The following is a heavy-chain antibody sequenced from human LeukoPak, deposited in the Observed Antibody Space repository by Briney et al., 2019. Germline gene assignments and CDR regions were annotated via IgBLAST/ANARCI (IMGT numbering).Heavy chain of an antibody. CDR2: MNPNSGNT. J-gene: IGHJ5*02. D-gene: IGHD6-19*01. CDR1: GYTFTSYD. V-gene: IGHV1-8*01. CDR3: AKKARYSSGWYWFDP. Sequence: ASVKVSCKASGYTFTSYDINWVRQAPGQGLEWMGWMNPNSGNTGYAQKFQGRVTMTRNTSISTAYMELSSLRSEDTAVYYCAKKARYSSGWYWFDPWGQGTLVTVSS.